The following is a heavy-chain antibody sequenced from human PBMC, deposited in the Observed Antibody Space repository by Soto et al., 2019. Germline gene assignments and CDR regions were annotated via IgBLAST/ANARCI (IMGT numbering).Heavy chain of an antibody. CDR1: GGSISSGGYS. CDR3: ARDSGYCSGGSCYINWFDP. Sequence: SETLSLTCAVSGGSISSGGYSWSWIRQPPGKGLEWIGYIYHSGSTYCNPSLKSRVTISVDRSKNQFSLKLSSVTAADTAVYYCARDSGYCSGGSCYINWFDPWGQGTLVTVSS. J-gene: IGHJ5*02. V-gene: IGHV4-30-2*01. CDR2: IYHSGST. D-gene: IGHD2-15*01.